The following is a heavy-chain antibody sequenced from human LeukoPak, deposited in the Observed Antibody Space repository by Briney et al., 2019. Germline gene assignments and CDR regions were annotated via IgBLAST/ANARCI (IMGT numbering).Heavy chain of an antibody. D-gene: IGHD5-12*01. CDR3: AVRSGYDCFDY. CDR2: ISGSGGST. J-gene: IGHJ4*02. Sequence: GGSLRLSCAASGFTFSSYAMSWVRQAPGKGLEWVSAISGSGGSTYYADPVKGRFTISRDNSKNTLYLQMNSLRAEDTAVYYCAVRSGYDCFDYWGQGTLVTVSS. V-gene: IGHV3-23*01. CDR1: GFTFSSYA.